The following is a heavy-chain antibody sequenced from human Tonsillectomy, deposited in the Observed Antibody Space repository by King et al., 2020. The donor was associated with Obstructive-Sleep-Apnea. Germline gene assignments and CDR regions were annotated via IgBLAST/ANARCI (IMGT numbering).Heavy chain of an antibody. CDR1: GFTFSNFA. J-gene: IGHJ6*02. Sequence: VQLVESGGGLVQPGGSLRLSCAASGFTFSNFAMNWVRQAPGKGPEWVSSMTGSGASTYYADSVKGRFTISRDNFKDALYLQMSSLRGEDTAVYYCAKSLGGFPYYYGMDVWGQGTTVTVSS. V-gene: IGHV3-23*04. CDR3: AKSLGGFPYYYGMDV. CDR2: MTGSGAST.